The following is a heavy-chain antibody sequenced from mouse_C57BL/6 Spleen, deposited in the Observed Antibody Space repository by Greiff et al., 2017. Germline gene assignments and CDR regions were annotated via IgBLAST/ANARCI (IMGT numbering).Heavy chain of an antibody. CDR1: GYTFTSYW. D-gene: IGHD2-5*01. CDR3: TGEVYSREWCCDV. Sequence: VQLQQPGTVLARPGASVKMSCKTSGYTFTSYWMHWVKQRPGQGLEWIGAIYPGNSDTSYNQKFKGKAKLTAVTSASTDYMELSSLTNEDSAVYYGTGEVYSREWCCDVWGTGTTVTVSS. V-gene: IGHV1-5*01. CDR2: IYPGNSDT. J-gene: IGHJ1*03.